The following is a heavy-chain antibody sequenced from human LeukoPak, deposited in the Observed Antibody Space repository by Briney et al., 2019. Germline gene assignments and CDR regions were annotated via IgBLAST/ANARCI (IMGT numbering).Heavy chain of an antibody. CDR3: ARGSYSSSWKTFDY. Sequence: RSLRLSCVASGFTVSSNYMTWVRQAPGKGLEWVSVIYSGAGTNYADSVKGRFTISRDNSKNTLYLQMNSLRADDTAMYYCARGSYSSSWKTFDYWGQGTLVTVSS. CDR1: GFTVSSNY. V-gene: IGHV3-66*02. D-gene: IGHD6-13*01. J-gene: IGHJ4*02. CDR2: IYSGAGT.